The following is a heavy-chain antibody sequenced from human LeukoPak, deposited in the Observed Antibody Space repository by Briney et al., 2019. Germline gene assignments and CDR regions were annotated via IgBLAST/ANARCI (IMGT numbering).Heavy chain of an antibody. CDR2: INPSGGST. D-gene: IGHD1-26*01. Sequence: ASVKVSCKASGYTFTRYYMHGVRQAPGQGVEWMGIINPSGGSTTYAQKFQGRVTMTRDTSTSTVYMELSSLRSEDTAVYYCAGEAQREDYYGMDVWGKGTTVTVSS. CDR3: AGEAQREDYYGMDV. J-gene: IGHJ6*04. V-gene: IGHV1-46*01. CDR1: GYTFTRYY.